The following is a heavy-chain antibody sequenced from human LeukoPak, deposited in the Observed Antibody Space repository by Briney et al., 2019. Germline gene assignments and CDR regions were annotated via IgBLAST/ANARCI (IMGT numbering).Heavy chain of an antibody. J-gene: IGHJ4*02. CDR2: IKQDGSEK. Sequence: GGSLRLSCAASGFTFSNYDMIWVRQAPGKGLEWVANIKQDGSEKYYVDSVKGRFTISRDNAKNSLYLQMNSLRAEDTAVYYCARDERGYSYGSYYFDYWGQGTLVTVSS. D-gene: IGHD5-18*01. CDR3: ARDERGYSYGSYYFDY. V-gene: IGHV3-7*01. CDR1: GFTFSNYD.